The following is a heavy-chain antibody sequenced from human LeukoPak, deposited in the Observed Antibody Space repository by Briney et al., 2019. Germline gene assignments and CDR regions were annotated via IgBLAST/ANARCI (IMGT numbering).Heavy chain of an antibody. V-gene: IGHV3-43*02. D-gene: IGHD3-10*01. J-gene: IGHJ4*02. CDR2: ISGDGGST. CDR3: AKIGFGDFSYYFDY. CDR1: GFTFDDYA. Sequence: GGSLRLSCAASGFTFDDYAMHWVRQAPGKGLEWVSLISGDGGSTYYADSVKGRFTIPRDNSKNSLYLQMTSLRTEDTALYYCAKIGFGDFSYYFDYWGQGTLVTVSS.